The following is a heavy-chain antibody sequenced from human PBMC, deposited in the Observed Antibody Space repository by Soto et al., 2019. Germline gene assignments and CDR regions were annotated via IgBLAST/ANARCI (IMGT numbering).Heavy chain of an antibody. D-gene: IGHD3-16*01. Sequence: QMQLQESGPGLVKPSETLSLTCTVSGGSMSSYYWSWIRQPAGKGLEWIGRIYTSGSTNFNPSLKSRLTMPVDTSKDQFSLKLSSVTATDTAVYYCARDYVTYQGNYYYYGMDVWGQGTTVTVSS. CDR2: IYTSGST. CDR3: ARDYVTYQGNYYYYGMDV. V-gene: IGHV4-4*07. J-gene: IGHJ6*02. CDR1: GGSMSSYY.